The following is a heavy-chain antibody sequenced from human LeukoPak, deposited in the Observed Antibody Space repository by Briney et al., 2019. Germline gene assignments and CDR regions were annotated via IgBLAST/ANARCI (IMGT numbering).Heavy chain of an antibody. V-gene: IGHV4-4*07. CDR3: ARGPLDFWSGYSNTAEYFQH. CDR2: IYTSGST. CDR1: GGSISSYY. J-gene: IGHJ1*01. D-gene: IGHD3-3*01. Sequence: PSETLSLTCTVSGGSISSYYWSWIRQPAGKGLEWIGRIYTSGSTNYNPSPKSRVTMSVDTSKNQFSLKLSSVTAADTAVYYCARGPLDFWSGYSNTAEYFQHWGQGTLVTVSS.